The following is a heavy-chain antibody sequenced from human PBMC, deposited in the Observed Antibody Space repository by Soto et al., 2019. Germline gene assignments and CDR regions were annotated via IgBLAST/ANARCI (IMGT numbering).Heavy chain of an antibody. D-gene: IGHD5-18*01. CDR1: GFTFSSYG. CDR2: ISYDGSNK. V-gene: IGHV3-30*18. J-gene: IGHJ4*02. CDR3: AKGGPETAWIQLWLPFDY. Sequence: QVQLVESGGGVVQPGRSLRLSCAACGFTFSSYGMHWVRQAPGKGLEWVAVISYDGSNKYYADSVKGRFTISRDNSKNTLYLQMNSLRAEDTAVYYCAKGGPETAWIQLWLPFDYWGQGTLVTVSS.